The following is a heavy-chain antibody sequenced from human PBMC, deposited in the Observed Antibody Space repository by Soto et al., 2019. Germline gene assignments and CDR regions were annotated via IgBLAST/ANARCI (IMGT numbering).Heavy chain of an antibody. D-gene: IGHD3-3*01. CDR2: ISSSGSTI. Sequence: PGGSLRLSCAASGFTFSSYEMNWVRQAPGKGLEWVSYISSSGSTIYYADSVKGRFTISRDNAKNSLYLQMNSLRAEDTAVYYCAREGPNYDFWSVYPSGYFDYWGQGPLVTVSS. J-gene: IGHJ4*02. CDR3: AREGPNYDFWSVYPSGYFDY. V-gene: IGHV3-48*03. CDR1: GFTFSSYE.